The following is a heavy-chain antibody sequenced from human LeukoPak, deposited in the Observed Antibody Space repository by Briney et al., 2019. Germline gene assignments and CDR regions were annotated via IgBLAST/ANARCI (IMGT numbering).Heavy chain of an antibody. D-gene: IGHD1-26*01. CDR2: ITASGTAM. J-gene: IGHJ4*02. V-gene: IGHV3-48*02. Sequence: GGSLRLSCAAPGFTFSSYSMNWVREAPGKGLEWVSHITASGTAMFYADSVKGRFTISRDNAKNSLYLQMNSLRDEDTAVYYCASSGSYRFDYWGQGTLVTVSS. CDR1: GFTFSSYS. CDR3: ASSGSYRFDY.